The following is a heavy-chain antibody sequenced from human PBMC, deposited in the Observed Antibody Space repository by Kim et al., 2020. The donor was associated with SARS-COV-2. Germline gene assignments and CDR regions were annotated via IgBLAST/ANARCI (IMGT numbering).Heavy chain of an antibody. CDR1: GGSISSSSYY. CDR2: IYYSGSN. D-gene: IGHD6-13*01. CDR3: ARQYSSSFIYYYYGMDV. V-gene: IGHV4-39*07. J-gene: IGHJ6*02. Sequence: SETLSLTCTVSGGSISSSSYYWGWIRQPPGKGLEWIGSIYYSGSNYYNPSLKSRVTISVDTSKNQFSLKLSSVTAADTAVYYCARQYSSSFIYYYYGMDVWGQGTTVTVSS.